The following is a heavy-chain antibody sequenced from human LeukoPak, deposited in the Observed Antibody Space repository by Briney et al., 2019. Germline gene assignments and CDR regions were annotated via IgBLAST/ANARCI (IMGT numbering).Heavy chain of an antibody. CDR1: GGSFSGYY. CDR2: INHSGST. V-gene: IGHV4-34*01. J-gene: IGHJ6*03. CDR3: ARGPGQYSSGWSYYYYMDV. D-gene: IGHD6-19*01. Sequence: SETLSLTCAVYGGSFSGYYWSWIRQPPGKGLEWIGEINHSGSTNYNPSLKSRVTISVDTSKNQFSPKLSSVTAADTAVYYCARGPGQYSSGWSYYYYMDVWGKGTTVTVSS.